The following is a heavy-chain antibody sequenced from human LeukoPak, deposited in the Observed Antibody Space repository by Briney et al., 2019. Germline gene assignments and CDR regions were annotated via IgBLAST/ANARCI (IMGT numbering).Heavy chain of an antibody. CDR3: ATYYGGNGVPPNRNGAFDI. CDR2: IIPIFGTA. J-gene: IGHJ3*02. Sequence: ASVNVSCKASGGTFSSYAISWERQAPGQGLEWMGGIIPIFGTANYAQKFQGRVTITADESTSTAYMELSSLRSEDTAVYYCATYYGGNGVPPNRNGAFDIWGQGTMVTVSS. V-gene: IGHV1-69*01. D-gene: IGHD4-23*01. CDR1: GGTFSSYA.